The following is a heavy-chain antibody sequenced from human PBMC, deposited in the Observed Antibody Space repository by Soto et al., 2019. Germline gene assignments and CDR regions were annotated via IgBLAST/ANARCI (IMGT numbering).Heavy chain of an antibody. V-gene: IGHV1-18*04. Sequence: ASVKVSCKASGYTFTSYGISWVRQAPGQGLEWMGWICAYNGNTNYAQKLQGRVTMTTDTSTSTAYMELRSLRSDPTAGSYCASERVLVGYTSADPWGQGTLVTVSS. CDR2: ICAYNGNT. D-gene: IGHD1-1*01. CDR1: GYTFTSYG. J-gene: IGHJ5*02. CDR3: ASERVLVGYTSADP.